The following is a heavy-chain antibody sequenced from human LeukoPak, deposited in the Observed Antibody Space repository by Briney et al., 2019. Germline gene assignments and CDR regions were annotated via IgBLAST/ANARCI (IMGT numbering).Heavy chain of an antibody. J-gene: IGHJ5*02. Sequence: SVKVSCKASGYTFTNYGISWVRQAPGQGLEWMGGIIPIFGTANYAQKFQGRVTITTDESTSTAYMELSSLRSEDTAVYYCARDVSYSNSFDPWGQGTLVTVSS. D-gene: IGHD4-11*01. CDR1: GYTFTNYG. CDR3: ARDVSYSNSFDP. V-gene: IGHV1-69*05. CDR2: IIPIFGTA.